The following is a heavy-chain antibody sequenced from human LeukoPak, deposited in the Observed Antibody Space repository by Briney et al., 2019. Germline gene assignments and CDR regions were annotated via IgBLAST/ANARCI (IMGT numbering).Heavy chain of an antibody. CDR3: ARHVPSISSDAFDI. CDR1: GVSITSYY. J-gene: IGHJ3*02. D-gene: IGHD3-3*01. V-gene: IGHV4-59*08. CDR2: IYYTGST. Sequence: PSETLSLTCTVSGVSITSYYWSWIRQPPGKGLEWIGYIYYTGSTIYNPSLKSRVTISVDTSKNQFSLKLSSVTAADTAVYYCARHVPSISSDAFDIWGQGTMVTVSS.